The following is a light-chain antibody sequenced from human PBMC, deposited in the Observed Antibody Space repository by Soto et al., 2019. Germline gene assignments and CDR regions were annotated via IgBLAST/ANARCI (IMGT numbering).Light chain of an antibody. V-gene: IGLV2-23*02. CDR3: CSFATSGTGV. Sequence: QSALTQPASVSGSPGQSITISCTGTSSDVGSYNLVSWYQQHPGQVPKLMVYEVSKRPAGVSNRFSGSKSGNTASLTISGLQAEDEADYYCCSFATSGTGVFGGGTKLTVL. CDR1: SSDVGSYNL. CDR2: EVS. J-gene: IGLJ3*02.